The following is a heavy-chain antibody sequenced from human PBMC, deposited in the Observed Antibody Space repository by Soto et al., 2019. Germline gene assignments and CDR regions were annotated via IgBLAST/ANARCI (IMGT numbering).Heavy chain of an antibody. CDR3: ARIRSQVRYFDL. CDR2: IYHSGST. Sequence: SETLSLTCAVSGDFITSSNWWSWVRQPPGKGLEWIGEIYHSGSTNYNPSLKSRATISVDKSKNQFSLGLSSVTAADTAVYYCARIRSQVRYFDLWGQGTLVTVSS. CDR1: GDFITSSNW. V-gene: IGHV4-4*02. D-gene: IGHD3-9*01. J-gene: IGHJ4*02.